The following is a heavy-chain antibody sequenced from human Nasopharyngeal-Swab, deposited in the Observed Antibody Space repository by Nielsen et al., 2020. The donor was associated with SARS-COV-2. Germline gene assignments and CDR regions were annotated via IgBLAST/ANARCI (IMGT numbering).Heavy chain of an antibody. V-gene: IGHV6-1*01. D-gene: IGHD4-17*01. CDR2: TYYRSKWYN. CDR3: ARARGAYGDYYYYYYTDV. Sequence: QTLALTVAISWGSVSSSSAAWNWIRQSPARGLEWLGRTYYRSKWYNDYAVSVKSRITINPDTSKNQFSLHLNSVTPEDTAVYYCARARGAYGDYYYYYYTDVWGKGTTVTVSS. J-gene: IGHJ6*03. CDR1: WGSVSSSSAA.